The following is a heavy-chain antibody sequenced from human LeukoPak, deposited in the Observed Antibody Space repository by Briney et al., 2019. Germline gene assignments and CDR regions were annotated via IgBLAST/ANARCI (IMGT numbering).Heavy chain of an antibody. CDR2: IYSSGST. Sequence: SETLSLTCTVSGASISSYYWSWIRQPAGKGLEWIGRIYSSGSTYYNPSLKSRVAMSVDTSKNQFSLKLSSVTAADTAIYYCARVTTVTTGPDYWGQGTLVTVSS. D-gene: IGHD4-11*01. CDR1: GASISSYY. V-gene: IGHV4-4*07. CDR3: ARVTTVTTGPDY. J-gene: IGHJ4*02.